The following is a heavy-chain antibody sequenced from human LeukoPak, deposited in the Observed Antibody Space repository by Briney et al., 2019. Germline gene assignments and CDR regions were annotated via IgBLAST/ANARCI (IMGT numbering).Heavy chain of an antibody. J-gene: IGHJ4*02. Sequence: SETLSLTCTVSGGSISSYYWSWIRQPPGKGLEWIGSIYYTGSTNYNPSLKSRVTISIDTSKNRFSLKLSSVTAADTAVYYSARHRWELSLEYWGQGTLVTVSS. CDR1: GGSISSYY. V-gene: IGHV4-59*08. CDR3: ARHRWELSLEY. D-gene: IGHD1-26*01. CDR2: IYYTGST.